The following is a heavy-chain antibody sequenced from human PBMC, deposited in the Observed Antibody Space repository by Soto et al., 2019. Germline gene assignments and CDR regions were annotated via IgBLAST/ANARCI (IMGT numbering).Heavy chain of an antibody. CDR1: GGSISSYY. V-gene: IGHV4-4*07. CDR2: IYTSGST. D-gene: IGHD6-13*01. Sequence: SETLSLTCTVSGGSISSYYWSWIRLPAGKGLEWIGRIYTSGSTNYNPSLRSRVTMSVDTSKNQFSLKLSSVTAADTAVYYCARDRQLGYYYYGMDVWGQGTTVTVSS. J-gene: IGHJ6*02. CDR3: ARDRQLGYYYYGMDV.